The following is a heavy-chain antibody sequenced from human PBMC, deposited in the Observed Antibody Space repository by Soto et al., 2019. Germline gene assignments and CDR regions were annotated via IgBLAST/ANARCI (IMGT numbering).Heavy chain of an antibody. CDR1: GGSFSDYY. D-gene: IGHD3-3*01. J-gene: IGHJ6*02. CDR2: INHRGRT. V-gene: IGHV4-34*01. CDR3: ARGVFGVVIIPYYYYAMDV. Sequence: QVQLQQWGAGLLKPSETLSLTCAVYGGSFSDYYWSWIRQPPGKGLEWIGEINHRGRTDYNPSRKGRVTISVDTSKNQFSLKVRSVTAADTAVYYCARGVFGVVIIPYYYYAMDVWGQGTTVTVSS.